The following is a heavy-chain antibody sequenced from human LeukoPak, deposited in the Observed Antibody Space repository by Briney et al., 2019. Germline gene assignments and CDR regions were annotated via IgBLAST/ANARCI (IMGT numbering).Heavy chain of an antibody. CDR1: GGTFSSYA. D-gene: IGHD2-21*01. J-gene: IGHJ4*02. V-gene: IGHV1-69*13. Sequence: SVKVSCKASGGTFSSYAISWVRQAPGQGLEWMGGIIPIFGTANYAQKFQGRVTITADESTSTAYMELSSLRSEDTAVYYCARLRNPFCGGAPPFDYGGQGPLVPVSS. CDR3: ARLRNPFCGGAPPFDY. CDR2: IIPIFGTA.